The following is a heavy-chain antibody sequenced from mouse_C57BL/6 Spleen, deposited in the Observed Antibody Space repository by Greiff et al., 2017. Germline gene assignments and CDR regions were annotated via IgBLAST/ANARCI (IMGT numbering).Heavy chain of an antibody. Sequence: VQLVESGAELVKPGASVKMSCKASGYTFTRYWITWVKQSPGQGLEWIGDIYPGSGSTNYNEKFKSKATLTVDTSSSTAYMRLSSLTSEDSAVYYCARGGRGYFDYWGQGTTLPVSS. CDR1: GYTFTRYW. D-gene: IGHD1-1*01. J-gene: IGHJ2*01. CDR3: ARGGRGYFDY. V-gene: IGHV1-55*01. CDR2: IYPGSGST.